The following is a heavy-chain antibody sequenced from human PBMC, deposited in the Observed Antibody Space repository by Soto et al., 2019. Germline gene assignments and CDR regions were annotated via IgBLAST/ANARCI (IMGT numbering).Heavy chain of an antibody. D-gene: IGHD3-10*01. CDR1: GGSISSYY. CDR3: ARSGNWFDP. J-gene: IGHJ5*02. V-gene: IGHV4-59*08. Sequence: SETLSLTCTVSGGSISSYYWSWIRQPPGKGLEWIGYIYYSGSTNYNPSLKSRVTISVDASKNQFSLKLSSVTAADTAVYYCARSGNWFDPWGQGTLVTVSS. CDR2: IYYSGST.